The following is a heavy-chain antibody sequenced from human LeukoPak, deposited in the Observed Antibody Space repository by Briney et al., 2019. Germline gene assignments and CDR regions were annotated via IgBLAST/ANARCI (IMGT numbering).Heavy chain of an antibody. V-gene: IGHV1-24*01. CDR2: FDPEDGET. CDR1: GYTLTELS. J-gene: IGHJ4*02. Sequence: GASVKVSCKVSGYTLTELSMHWVRQAPGKGLEWMGGFDPEDGETIYAQKFQGRVTMTEDTSTDTAYMELSSLRSEDTAVYYCATQGWYCSSTSCYMGAYYFDYWGQGTLVTVSS. CDR3: ATQGWYCSSTSCYMGAYYFDY. D-gene: IGHD2-2*02.